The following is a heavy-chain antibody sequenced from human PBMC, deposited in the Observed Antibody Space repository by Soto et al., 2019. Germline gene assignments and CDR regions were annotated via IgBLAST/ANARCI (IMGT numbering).Heavy chain of an antibody. D-gene: IGHD3-22*01. J-gene: IGHJ6*02. CDR1: GGTFSSLD. CDR3: ARALLSHSYDSGGYDSYFHAMDV. CDR2: IIPIAETT. Sequence: ASVKVSCKASGGTFSSLDINWVRQAPGQGLEWMGGIIPIAETTNYAQIFQGRVSIVADKSTSTAYMELSRLRSEDTAVYYCARALLSHSYDSGGYDSYFHAMDVWGQGTPVTVSS. V-gene: IGHV1-69*06.